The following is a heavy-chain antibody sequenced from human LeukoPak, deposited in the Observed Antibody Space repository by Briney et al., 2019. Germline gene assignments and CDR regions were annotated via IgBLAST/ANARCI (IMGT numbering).Heavy chain of an antibody. D-gene: IGHD5-18*01. J-gene: IGHJ4*02. CDR2: IKQDGSEK. CDR3: ALLQLWPGLADY. V-gene: IGHV3-7*02. CDR1: GFTFSSYE. Sequence: GGSLRLSCAASGFTFSSYEMNWVRQAPGKGLEWVANIKQDGSEKYYVDSVKGRFTISRDNAKNSLYLQMNSLRAEDTAVYYCALLQLWPGLADYWGQGTLVTVSS.